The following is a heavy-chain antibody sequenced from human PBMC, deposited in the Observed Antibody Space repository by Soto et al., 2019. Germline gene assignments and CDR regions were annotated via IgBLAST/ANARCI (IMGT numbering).Heavy chain of an antibody. CDR1: GYTFTSYD. Sequence: QVQLVQSGAEVKKPGASVKDSCKASGYTFTSYDINWVRQATGQGLEWMGWMNLKSGNTGYAQKFQGRVTLTRNTSISTAYMELSSLRSEDTAVYYCARESRLVPPSWGQGTVVTVSS. CDR3: ARESRLVPPS. D-gene: IGHD6-19*01. J-gene: IGHJ5*02. CDR2: MNLKSGNT. V-gene: IGHV1-8*01.